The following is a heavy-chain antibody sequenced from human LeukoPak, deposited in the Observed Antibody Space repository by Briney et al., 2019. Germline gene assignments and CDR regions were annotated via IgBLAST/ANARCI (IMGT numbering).Heavy chain of an antibody. CDR1: GGTFSSYA. CDR3: ARGQISRWELLWYFDY. CDR2: IIPIFGTA. D-gene: IGHD1-26*01. V-gene: IGHV1-69*01. Sequence: GASVTVSCKASGGTFSSYAISWVRQTPGQGLEWMGGIIPIFGTANYAQKFQGRVTITADESTSTAYMELSSLRSEDTAVYYCARGQISRWELLWYFDYWGQGTLVTVSS. J-gene: IGHJ4*02.